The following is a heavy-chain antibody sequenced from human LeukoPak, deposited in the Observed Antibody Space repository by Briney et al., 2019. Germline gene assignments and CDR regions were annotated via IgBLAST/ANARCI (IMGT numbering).Heavy chain of an antibody. D-gene: IGHD6-13*01. CDR2: ISGSGGST. Sequence: GGSLRLSCAASGFTFSSYAMTWVRQGPGKGLEWVSIISGSGGSTYYADSVKGRFTISRDNSKNTLYLQMNSLRAEDTAVYYCAKDLQGSSWYSPDYWGQGTLVTVSS. CDR1: GFTFSSYA. CDR3: AKDLQGSSWYSPDY. V-gene: IGHV3-23*01. J-gene: IGHJ4*02.